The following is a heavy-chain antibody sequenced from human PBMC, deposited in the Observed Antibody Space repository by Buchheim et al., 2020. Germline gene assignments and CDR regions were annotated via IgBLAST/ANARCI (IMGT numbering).Heavy chain of an antibody. J-gene: IGHJ4*02. CDR3: ASAGTTAPFDY. Sequence: QVQLVESGGGVVQPGSSLTLSCAASGFAFGSYGMHWVRQAPGRGLEWVAVVWYDGSNKYYADSVKGRFTISRDNSKNTLYLHMNSLRGEDTAVYYCASAGTTAPFDYWGQGTL. V-gene: IGHV3-33*01. D-gene: IGHD1-7*01. CDR1: GFAFGSYG. CDR2: VWYDGSNK.